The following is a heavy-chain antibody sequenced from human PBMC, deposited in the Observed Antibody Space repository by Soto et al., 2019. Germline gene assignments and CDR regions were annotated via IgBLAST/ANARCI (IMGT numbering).Heavy chain of an antibody. D-gene: IGHD2-8*01. V-gene: IGHV3-48*03. CDR2: ISSSDNTI. J-gene: IGHJ4*02. CDR1: GFTFSSYE. Sequence: PGGSLRLSCAASGFTFSSYEMNWVRQAPGKGLEWISYISSSDNTIYYADSVKGRFTISRDNARNSLYLQMSSLRAEDTAVYYCARDPGCSDGVCSRFDSWGQGTLVTVSS. CDR3: ARDPGCSDGVCSRFDS.